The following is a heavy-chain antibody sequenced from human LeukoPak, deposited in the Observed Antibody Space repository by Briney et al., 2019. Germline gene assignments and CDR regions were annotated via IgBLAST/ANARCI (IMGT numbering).Heavy chain of an antibody. CDR1: GFTFSDYY. Sequence: PGGSLRLSCAASGFTFSDYYMSWIRQAPGKGLEWVSYISSSGSTIYYADSVKGRFTISRDNSKNTLYLQMNSLRAEDTAVYYCARDLEAQIVLMVYAAIDLGGGPDYWGQGTLVTVSP. CDR2: ISSSGSTI. J-gene: IGHJ4*02. D-gene: IGHD2-8*01. CDR3: ARDLEAQIVLMVYAAIDLGGGPDY. V-gene: IGHV3-11*04.